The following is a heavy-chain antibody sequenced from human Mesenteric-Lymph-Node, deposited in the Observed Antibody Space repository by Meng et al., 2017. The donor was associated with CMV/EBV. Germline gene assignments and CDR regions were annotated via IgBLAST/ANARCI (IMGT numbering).Heavy chain of an antibody. V-gene: IGHV4-34*01. CDR2: INHSGST. CDR3: ASLAPLNNTKDKIPSGY. J-gene: IGHJ4*02. CDR1: GGSFSAYY. Sequence: QVQLQQWGAGLWKPSETLSLTCAVYGGSFSAYYWSWIRQPPGKGLEWIGEINHSGSTNYNPSFKSRITISVDTSKNQFSLKLTSVTAADTAVYFCASLAPLNNTKDKIPSGYWGQGTLVTVSS. D-gene: IGHD1-14*01.